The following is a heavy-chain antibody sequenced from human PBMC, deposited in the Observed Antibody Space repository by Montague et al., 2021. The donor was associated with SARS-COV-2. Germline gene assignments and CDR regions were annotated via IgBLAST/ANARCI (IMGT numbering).Heavy chain of an antibody. CDR2: MYNSENT. CDR1: GGSMSGYN. V-gene: IGHV4-59*01. D-gene: IGHD2-21*01. Sequence: SETLSLTCNVAGGSMSGYNWSWIRQPPGTGLQWIGSMYNSENTSYNPSLKSRVTISVDTSKKQFSLRLSSVTAADTAVYFCARGINSAGSYYYHLDVWGQGTTVTVSS. CDR3: ARGINSAGSYYYHLDV. J-gene: IGHJ6*02.